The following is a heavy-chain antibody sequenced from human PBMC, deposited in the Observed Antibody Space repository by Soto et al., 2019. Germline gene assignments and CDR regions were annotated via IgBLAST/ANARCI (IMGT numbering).Heavy chain of an antibody. CDR1: GGSFSGYY. CDR2: ISHSGSTT. CDR3: ARGRGKCSSASCVPPLYYWYDGMDV. V-gene: IGHV4-34*01. D-gene: IGHD2-2*01. Sequence: PSETLSLTCAVYGGSFSGYYWSWIRQPPGKGLEWIGEISHSGSTTNYNPSLKSRVTISVDTSKNQFSLKLSSVTAADTAVYYCARGRGKCSSASCVPPLYYWYDGMDVWGQGTTVTVSS. J-gene: IGHJ6*02.